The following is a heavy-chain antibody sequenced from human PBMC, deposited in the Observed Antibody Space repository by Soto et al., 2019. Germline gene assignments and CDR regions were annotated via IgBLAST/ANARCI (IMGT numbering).Heavy chain of an antibody. CDR2: ISAYNGNT. Sequence: ASVKVSCKASGYTFTSYGISWVRQAPGQGLEWMGWISAYNGNTNYAQKLQGRVTMTTDTSTSTAYMELRSLRSDGTAVYYCARDRPITMIVVVTNYYYYGMDVWGQGTTVTVSS. V-gene: IGHV1-18*01. D-gene: IGHD3-22*01. CDR1: GYTFTSYG. CDR3: ARDRPITMIVVVTNYYYYGMDV. J-gene: IGHJ6*02.